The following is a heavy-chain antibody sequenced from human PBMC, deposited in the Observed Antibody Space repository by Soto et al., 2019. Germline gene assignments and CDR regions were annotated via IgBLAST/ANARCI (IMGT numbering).Heavy chain of an antibody. J-gene: IGHJ3*02. CDR2: ISYDGSNK. CDR3: TYCSSPSCYTDAFDI. D-gene: IGHD2-2*02. V-gene: IGHV3-30*03. Sequence: PGGSLTLSCAASGFTFSSYGMHWVRQAPGKGLEWVVVISYDGSNKYYADSVKGRFTISRDNSKNTLYLQMNSLRAEDTAVYYSTYCSSPSCYTDAFDIWGQGTMGTVSS. CDR1: GFTFSSYG.